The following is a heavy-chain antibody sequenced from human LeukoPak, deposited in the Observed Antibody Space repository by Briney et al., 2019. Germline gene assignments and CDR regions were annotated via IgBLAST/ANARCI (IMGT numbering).Heavy chain of an antibody. CDR3: ARGFCSGGSCYLFDS. Sequence: SETLSLTCAVYGGPLSGFYWNWIRQPAGKGLEWIGRIYSSGSTNYNPSLKSRVTMSVDTSKNQVSLKLNSVTAADTAVYYCARGFCSGGSCYLFDSWGQGTLVTVSS. V-gene: IGHV4-59*10. D-gene: IGHD2-15*01. CDR2: IYSSGST. CDR1: GGPLSGFY. J-gene: IGHJ4*02.